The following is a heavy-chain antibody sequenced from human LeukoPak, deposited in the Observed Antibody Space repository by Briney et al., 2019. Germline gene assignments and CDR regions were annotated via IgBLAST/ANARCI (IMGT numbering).Heavy chain of an antibody. D-gene: IGHD5-12*01. CDR2: LYTNRRN. CDR3: ARDSGVATSLDR. CDR1: GGSISTDY. J-gene: IGHJ5*02. V-gene: IGHV4-4*07. Sequence: SETLSLTCSVSGGSISTDYWNWIRQPAGKGLEWIGRLYTNRRNDYNPSLKSRVTISVDKSKSQFSLNLISVTAADTAVYYCARDSGVATSLDRWGQGILVTVSP.